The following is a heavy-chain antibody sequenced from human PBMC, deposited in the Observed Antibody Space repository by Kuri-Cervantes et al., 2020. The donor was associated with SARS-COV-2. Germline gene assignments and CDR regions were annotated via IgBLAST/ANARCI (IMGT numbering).Heavy chain of an antibody. CDR2: IYGGGSST. J-gene: IGHJ3*02. D-gene: IGHD1-26*01. CDR1: GFTFSTYA. Sequence: GESLKISCAASGFTFSTYALSWVRQALGKGLEWGSVIYGGGSSTYYEDSVKVRFTISRDTAKNSLYLQMNSRRAEDPAFYYCARVGGSDAFDIWGQGTMVTVSS. CDR3: ARVGGSDAFDI. V-gene: IGHV3-23*03.